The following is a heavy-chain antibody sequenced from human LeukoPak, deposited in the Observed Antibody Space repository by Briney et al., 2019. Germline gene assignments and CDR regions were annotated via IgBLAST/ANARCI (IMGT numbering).Heavy chain of an antibody. CDR2: ISYDGSNK. CDR1: GFTFSSNA. V-gene: IGHV3-30*04. CDR3: ATGGEFDFWSGYHIDN. Sequence: GGSLRLSCEVSGFTFSSNAMHWVRQAPGKGLEWVAVISYDGSNKNFADSVKGRFTVSRDNSKHTLYLHMNSLRSDDTAMYYCATGGEFDFWSGYHIDNWGQGTLVTVSS. D-gene: IGHD3-3*01. J-gene: IGHJ4*02.